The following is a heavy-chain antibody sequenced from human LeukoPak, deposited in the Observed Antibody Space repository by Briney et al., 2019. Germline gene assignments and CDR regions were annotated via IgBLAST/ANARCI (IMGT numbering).Heavy chain of an antibody. Sequence: PGGSLRLSCAASGFTFSSYWMHWVRQAPGKGLVWVSRINSDGSSTSYADSVKGRFTISRDNAKNSLYLQMNSLRAEDTAVYYCVRVYGAYANALDYWGQGTLVAVSS. CDR3: VRVYGAYANALDY. V-gene: IGHV3-74*01. CDR2: INSDGSST. D-gene: IGHD4/OR15-4a*01. J-gene: IGHJ4*02. CDR1: GFTFSSYW.